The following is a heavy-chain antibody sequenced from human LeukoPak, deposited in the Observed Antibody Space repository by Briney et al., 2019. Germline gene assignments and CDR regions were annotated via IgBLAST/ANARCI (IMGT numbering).Heavy chain of an antibody. CDR2: IYYSGSS. J-gene: IGHJ3*02. V-gene: IGHV4-59*01. CDR1: GGPINRYY. D-gene: IGHD1-26*01. Sequence: SETLSLTCTVSGGPINRYYWRWIRQPPRKGLEWSGYIYYSGSSNYNPPLKSRVTISVDTSKKQFSLKLSSVTAADTAVYYCALGGGSYYGAFDIWGQGTMVTVSS. CDR3: ALGGGSYYGAFDI.